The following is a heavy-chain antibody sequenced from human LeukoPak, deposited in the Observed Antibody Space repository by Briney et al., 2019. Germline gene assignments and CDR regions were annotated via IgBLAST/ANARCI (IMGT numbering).Heavy chain of an antibody. V-gene: IGHV1-2*04. CDR3: ARDPGTSSFDY. J-gene: IGHJ4*02. Sequence: GASVKVSCKASGYTFTGYYMHWVRQPPARGLEWMGWINTNSGGTNYAQKFQGWVTMTRDTSISTAYMELSRLRSDDTAVYYCARDPGTSSFDYWGQGTLVTVSS. CDR1: GYTFTGYY. CDR2: INTNSGGT.